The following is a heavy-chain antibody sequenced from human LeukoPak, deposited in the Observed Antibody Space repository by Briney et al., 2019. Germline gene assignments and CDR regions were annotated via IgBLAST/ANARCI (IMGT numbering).Heavy chain of an antibody. V-gene: IGHV4-34*01. Sequence: NTSETLSLTCAVYGGSFSGYYWSWIRQPPGKGLEWIGEINHSGSTNYNPSLKSRVTISVDTSKNQFSLKLSSVTAADTAAYYCASSIAVAGTRLYYFDYWGQGTLVTVSS. CDR2: INHSGST. D-gene: IGHD6-19*01. J-gene: IGHJ4*02. CDR3: ASSIAVAGTRLYYFDY. CDR1: GGSFSGYY.